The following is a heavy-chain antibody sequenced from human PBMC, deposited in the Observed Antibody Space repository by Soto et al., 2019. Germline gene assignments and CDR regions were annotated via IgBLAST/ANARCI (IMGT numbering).Heavy chain of an antibody. CDR3: ARDKSTGLCDS. CDR1: GGSFSGYY. J-gene: IGHJ4*02. Sequence: QVQLQQWGAGLLKPSETLSLTCAVYGGSFSGYYWTWIRQPPGTGLEWIGEINHSGSTNYNPSLKNRVTISVDKSKTQFSMKLTSVTAADTAVYYCARDKSTGLCDSWGQGTLVTVSS. D-gene: IGHD2-2*01. CDR2: INHSGST. V-gene: IGHV4-34*01.